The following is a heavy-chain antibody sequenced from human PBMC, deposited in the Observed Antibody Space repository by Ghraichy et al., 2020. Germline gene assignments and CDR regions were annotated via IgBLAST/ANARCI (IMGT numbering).Heavy chain of an antibody. CDR2: IYWNDEK. V-gene: IGHV2-5*01. D-gene: IGHD4-23*01. J-gene: IGHJ2*01. Sequence: SGPTLVKPTQTLTLTCTFSGFSLSRSGEGVGWIRQPPGKALEWLALIYWNDEKRYSPSLKSRLTITKDTSKNEVVLTMTNMDPVDTATYYCAHRVRTVVTPRAYWYFDLWGLGTLVTVSS. CDR3: AHRVRTVVTPRAYWYFDL. CDR1: GFSLSRSGEG.